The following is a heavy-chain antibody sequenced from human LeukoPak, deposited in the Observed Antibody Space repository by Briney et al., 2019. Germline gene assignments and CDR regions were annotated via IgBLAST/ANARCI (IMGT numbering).Heavy chain of an antibody. CDR1: GFTFTRYS. CDR3: ARAGYCSGGNCYLDY. D-gene: IGHD2-15*01. V-gene: IGHV3-21*06. J-gene: IGHJ4*03. Sequence: PGGSLRLSCAASGFTFTRYSMNWVRQATGKGLEWVSSIRSSSTYIYYADSVTGRFTISRDNAKNSLFLQMNSLRAEDTAVYYCARAGYCSGGNCYLDYWGQGTLVTVSS. CDR2: IRSSSTYI.